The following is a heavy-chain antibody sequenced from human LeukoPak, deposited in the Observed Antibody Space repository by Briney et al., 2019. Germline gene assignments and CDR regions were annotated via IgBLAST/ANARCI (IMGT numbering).Heavy chain of an antibody. Sequence: ASVKVSCEASGYTFTSYYMYWVRQAPGQGLEWMGIINPSGGSTSYAQKFQGRVTMTRDTSTSTVYMELSSLRSEDTAVYYCARGNDPTLYYYYYGMDVWGKGTTVTVSS. CDR3: ARGNDPTLYYYYYGMDV. CDR1: GYTFTSYY. V-gene: IGHV1-46*01. CDR2: INPSGGST. J-gene: IGHJ6*04. D-gene: IGHD1-1*01.